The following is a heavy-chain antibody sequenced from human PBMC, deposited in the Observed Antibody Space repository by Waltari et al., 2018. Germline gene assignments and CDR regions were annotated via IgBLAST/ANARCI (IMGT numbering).Heavy chain of an antibody. CDR3: ARQKDSGYSTDAFQV. CDR2: TMYSGST. Sequence: QVQLQESGPGLVKPSETLSLTCTVSGDSISTYYWSWIRQPPGKGLECIGNTMYSGSTNYNPSLKSRVTISLDTPKNQVSLELRSVTAADTAVYYCARQKDSGYSTDAFQVWGQGTMVTVSS. J-gene: IGHJ3*01. D-gene: IGHD2-21*01. CDR1: GDSISTYY. V-gene: IGHV4-59*08.